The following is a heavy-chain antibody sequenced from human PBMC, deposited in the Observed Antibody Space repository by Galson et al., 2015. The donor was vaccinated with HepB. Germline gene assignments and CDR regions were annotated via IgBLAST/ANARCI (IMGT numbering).Heavy chain of an antibody. CDR2: ISGGGGST. V-gene: IGHV3-23*01. D-gene: IGHD3-22*01. Sequence: SLRLSCAASGFTFSSYAMSWVRQAPGKGLEWVSAISGGGGSTYYADSVKGRFTISRDNSKNTLYLQMNSLRAEDTAVYYCAKGDSSGYYYSAFDIWGQGTMVTVSS. CDR3: AKGDSSGYYYSAFDI. CDR1: GFTFSSYA. J-gene: IGHJ3*02.